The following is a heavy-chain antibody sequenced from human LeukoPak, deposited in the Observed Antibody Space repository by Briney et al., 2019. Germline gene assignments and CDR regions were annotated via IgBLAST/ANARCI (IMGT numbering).Heavy chain of an antibody. J-gene: IGHJ4*02. CDR1: GFTFSDYY. D-gene: IGHD3-3*01. Sequence: GGSLRLSCAASGFTFSDYYMSWIRQAPGKGLEWVSYISSSGSTIYYADSVKGRFTISRDNAKNSLYLQMNSLRAEDTAVYYCARPRCLEWLSAYFDYWGQGTLVTVSS. CDR3: ARPRCLEWLSAYFDY. CDR2: ISSSGSTI. V-gene: IGHV3-11*01.